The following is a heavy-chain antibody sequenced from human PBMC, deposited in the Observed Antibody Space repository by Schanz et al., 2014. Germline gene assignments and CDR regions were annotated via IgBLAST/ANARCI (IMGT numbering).Heavy chain of an antibody. CDR1: GFTFRSHG. V-gene: IGHV3-30*03. J-gene: IGHJ6*02. Sequence: VQVVESGGGLVQPGGSLRLSCAASGFTFRSHGMHWVRQAPGKGLEWVALISYDGNNKFYTDSVKGRFTISRDSAKNSLYLQMNSLRAEDTAVYYCARQRSYFYAMDVWGQGTTVTVSS. CDR2: ISYDGNNK. CDR3: ARQRSYFYAMDV.